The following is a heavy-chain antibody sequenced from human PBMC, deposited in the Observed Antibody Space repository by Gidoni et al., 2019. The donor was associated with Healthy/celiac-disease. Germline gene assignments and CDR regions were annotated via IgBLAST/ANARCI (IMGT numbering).Heavy chain of an antibody. CDR3: ASGYRVLRFLEWSFDY. CDR1: GYPFTGYY. D-gene: IGHD3-3*01. CDR2: LNPNSGGT. Sequence: QVQLVQSAAEVKKPGSSVKVSCKASGYPFTGYYMHWVRQAPGQGLEWMGWLNPNSGGTNYAQKFQGRGNRTRETSIRTAYMELSRLRSDDTAVYYCASGYRVLRFLEWSFDYWGQGTLVTVSS. J-gene: IGHJ4*02. V-gene: IGHV1-2*02.